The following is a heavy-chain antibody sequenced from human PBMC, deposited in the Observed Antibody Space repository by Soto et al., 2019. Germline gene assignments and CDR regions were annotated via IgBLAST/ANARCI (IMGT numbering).Heavy chain of an antibody. D-gene: IGHD3-16*02. CDR2: ISSSSSYI. CDR3: ARGRIMITFGGVIVIPHDAFDI. J-gene: IGHJ3*02. V-gene: IGHV3-21*01. Sequence: GGSLRLSCAASGFTFSSYSMNWVRQAPGKGLEWVSSISSSSSYIYYADSVKRRFTISRDNAKNSPYLQMNSLRAEDTAVYYCARGRIMITFGGVIVIPHDAFDIWGQGTMVTVSS. CDR1: GFTFSSYS.